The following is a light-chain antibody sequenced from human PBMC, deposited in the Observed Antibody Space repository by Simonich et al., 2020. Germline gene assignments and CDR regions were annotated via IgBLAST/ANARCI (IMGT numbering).Light chain of an antibody. J-gene: IGLJ2*01. V-gene: IGLV4-69*01. CDR2: LNSDGSH. Sequence: QLVLTQSPSASASLGASVKLTCTLSSGHSSHAIAWHQQQPEKGPRYLMKLNSDGSHSKGDGIPDRFSGYSSGAERYLTISSLQSEDEADYYCQTWGTGTVVFGGGTKLTVL. CDR1: SGHSSHA. CDR3: QTWGTGTVV.